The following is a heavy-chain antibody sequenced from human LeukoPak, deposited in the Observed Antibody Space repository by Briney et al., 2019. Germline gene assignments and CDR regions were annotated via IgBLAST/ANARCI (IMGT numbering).Heavy chain of an antibody. CDR1: GYTFTSYG. CDR3: ARGGRVYCSSTSCYEPSA. D-gene: IGHD2-2*01. V-gene: IGHV1-18*01. Sequence: ASVKVSCKASGYTFTSYGISWVRQAPGQGLEWMGWISAYNGNTNYAQKLQGRVTMTTDTSTSTAYMELRSLRSDDTAVYYCARGGRVYCSSTSCYEPSAWGQGTLVTVSS. J-gene: IGHJ5*02. CDR2: ISAYNGNT.